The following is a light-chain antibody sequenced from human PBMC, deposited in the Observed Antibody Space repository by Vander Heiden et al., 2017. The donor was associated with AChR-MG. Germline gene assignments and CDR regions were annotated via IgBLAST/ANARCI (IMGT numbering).Light chain of an antibody. CDR1: QNVGTSY. Sequence: EIVLTQSPATLSLSPGERATLSCRASQNVGTSYLAWYQQKPGQAPRLLIYGTSTSATGIPGRFRGSGLGTHFTLAISILEPEDFAMYYCQQDYDSTSTFRPWTKVEIK. J-gene: IGKJ3*01. CDR3: QQDYDSTST. V-gene: IGKV3-20*01. CDR2: GTS.